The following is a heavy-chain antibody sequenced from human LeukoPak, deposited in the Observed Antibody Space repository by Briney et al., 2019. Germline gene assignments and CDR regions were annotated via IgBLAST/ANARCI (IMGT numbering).Heavy chain of an antibody. Sequence: GGSLRLSCAASGFTFSNYAMSWVRQAPGKGLEWVSAISGSGDSTYYADSVKGRFTISRDNSKNTLYLQMNSLRAEDTAVYYCAKQGYYDSSGPPFFDYWGQGTLVTVSS. CDR1: GFTFSNYA. J-gene: IGHJ4*02. V-gene: IGHV3-23*01. CDR2: ISGSGDST. D-gene: IGHD3-22*01. CDR3: AKQGYYDSSGPPFFDY.